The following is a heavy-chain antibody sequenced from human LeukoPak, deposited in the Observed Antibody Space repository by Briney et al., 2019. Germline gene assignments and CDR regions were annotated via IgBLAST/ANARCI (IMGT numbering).Heavy chain of an antibody. CDR1: GGSISSGDYY. J-gene: IGHJ3*02. D-gene: IGHD3-22*01. Sequence: PSETLSLTCTVSGGSISSGDYYCSWIRQPAGKGLEWIGRISTSGSTHYNPSLKSRVTISVDTSKNQFSLKLSSVTAADTAVYYCARLRYYYDRKGAFDIWGQGTMVTVSS. CDR3: ARLRYYYDRKGAFDI. CDR2: ISTSGST. V-gene: IGHV4-61*02.